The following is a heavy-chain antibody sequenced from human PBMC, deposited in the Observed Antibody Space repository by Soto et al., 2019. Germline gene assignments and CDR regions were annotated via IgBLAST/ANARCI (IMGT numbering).Heavy chain of an antibody. J-gene: IGHJ4*02. Sequence: QVQLQQWGAGLLKPSETLSLTCAVYGGSFSGYYWSWIRQPPGKGLEWIGEINHSGSTNYNPSLKSRVTISVDTSKNQFSLKLSSVTAADTAVYYCARGRLTYYYDSSGYRTFDYWGQGTLVTVSS. CDR1: GGSFSGYY. D-gene: IGHD3-22*01. CDR3: ARGRLTYYYDSSGYRTFDY. CDR2: INHSGST. V-gene: IGHV4-34*01.